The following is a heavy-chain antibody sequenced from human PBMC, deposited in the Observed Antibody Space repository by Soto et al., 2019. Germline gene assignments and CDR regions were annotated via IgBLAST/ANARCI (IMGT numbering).Heavy chain of an antibody. D-gene: IGHD3-22*01. CDR1: GFTFSSYS. V-gene: IGHV3-48*02. CDR2: ISSSSSTI. CDR3: AREPWSYDSSGFDY. J-gene: IGHJ4*02. Sequence: GGSLRLSCAASGFTFSSYSMNWVRQAPGKGLEWVSYISSSSSTIYYADSVKGRFTISRDNAKNSLYLQMNSLRDEDTAVYYCAREPWSYDSSGFDYWGQGTLVTVSS.